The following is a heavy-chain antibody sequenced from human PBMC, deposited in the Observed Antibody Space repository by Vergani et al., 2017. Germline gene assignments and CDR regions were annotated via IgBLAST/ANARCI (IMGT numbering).Heavy chain of an antibody. CDR1: DFTFSTYS. D-gene: IGHD6-25*01. CDR3: ARDGEKVGYRRHNYLDF. Sequence: VQLVESGGGLVKTGGSLRLSCAASDFTFSTYSMNWVRQAPGKGLEWVSSISSGSTYTFYADSVKDRFTISRDNAKSTLYLHMSSLRAEDTAIYYCARDGEKVGYRRHNYLDFWGQGTLVTVSS. J-gene: IGHJ4*02. CDR2: ISSGSTYT. V-gene: IGHV3-21*02.